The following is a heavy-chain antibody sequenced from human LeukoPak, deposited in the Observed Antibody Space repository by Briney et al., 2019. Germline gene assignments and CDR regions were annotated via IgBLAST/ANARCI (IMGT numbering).Heavy chain of an antibody. CDR1: GFTFSSYA. V-gene: IGHV3-30*18. CDR3: AKDLEGPTDY. CDR2: ISYDGSNK. Sequence: GGSLRLSCAASGFTFSSYAMSWVRQAPGKGLEWVAVISYDGSNKYYADSVKGRFTISRDNSKNTLYLQMNSLRAEDTAVYYCAKDLEGPTDYWGQGTLVTVSS. J-gene: IGHJ4*02.